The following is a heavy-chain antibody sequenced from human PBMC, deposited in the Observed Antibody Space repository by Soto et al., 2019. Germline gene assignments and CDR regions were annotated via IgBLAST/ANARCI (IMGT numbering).Heavy chain of an antibody. V-gene: IGHV3-9*01. J-gene: IGHJ4*02. Sequence: EVQLVESGGGLVQPGRSLRLSCAASGFTFDDYAMHWVRQAPGKGLEWVSGISWNSGSIGYADSVKGRFTISRDNAKNSLYLLMNSLRAEDTALYYCARDGVRRGPLYDVVVPAAIRGAPNFDYWGQGTLVTVSS. D-gene: IGHD2-2*02. CDR3: ARDGVRRGPLYDVVVPAAIRGAPNFDY. CDR2: ISWNSGSI. CDR1: GFTFDDYA.